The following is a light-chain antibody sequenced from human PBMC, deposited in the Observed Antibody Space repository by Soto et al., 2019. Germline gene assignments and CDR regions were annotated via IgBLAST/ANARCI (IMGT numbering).Light chain of an antibody. V-gene: IGLV1-40*01. Sequence: QSVLTQPPSESGAPGQRVTLSCTGNSSNLGAGYDVHWYKQVPGAAPKLVIFGNRNRPSGVPERFSGSKSGTSASLAITGLQAEDEADYYCQAYDYSLTASVFGGGTKVTVL. J-gene: IGLJ3*02. CDR3: QAYDYSLTASV. CDR1: SSNLGAGYD. CDR2: GNR.